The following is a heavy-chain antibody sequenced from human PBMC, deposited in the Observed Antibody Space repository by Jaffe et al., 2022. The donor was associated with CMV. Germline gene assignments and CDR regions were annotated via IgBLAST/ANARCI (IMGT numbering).Heavy chain of an antibody. CDR1: GGTFSSYA. Sequence: QVQLVQSGAEVKKPGSSVKVSCKASGGTFSSYAISWVRQAPGQGLEWMGGIIPIFGTANYAQKFQGRVTITADESTSTAYMELSSLRSEDTAVYYCARVVGDTYYYDSSGWLFDYWGQGTLVTVSS. CDR3: ARVVGDTYYYDSSGWLFDY. J-gene: IGHJ4*02. CDR2: IIPIFGTA. D-gene: IGHD3-22*01. V-gene: IGHV1-69*01.